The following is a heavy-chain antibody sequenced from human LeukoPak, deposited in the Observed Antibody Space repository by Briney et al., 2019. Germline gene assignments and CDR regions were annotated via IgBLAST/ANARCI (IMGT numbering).Heavy chain of an antibody. CDR2: IIPIFGIA. V-gene: IGHV1-69*04. J-gene: IGHJ5*02. Sequence: ASVKVSCKASGGTFSSYAISWVRQAPGQGLEWMGRIIPIFGIAYYAQKFQGRVTITADKSTCTAYMELSSLRSEDTAVYYCARDGAKSTTGTRRLFRFDPWGQGTLVTVSS. CDR1: GGTFSSYA. CDR3: ARDGAKSTTGTRRLFRFDP. D-gene: IGHD1-1*01.